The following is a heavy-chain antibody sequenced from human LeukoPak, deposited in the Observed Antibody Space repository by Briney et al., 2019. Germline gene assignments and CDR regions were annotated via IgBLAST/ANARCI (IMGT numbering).Heavy chain of an antibody. CDR3: ARVAISAVINAWFDP. Sequence: GASVTASFTASGYTFAVHFIHWIRQAPGQGGEGMGGIDPRSGGTDYAQKFQGRITMSRDTSVNTVYVELSRLKYDDTAIYYCARVAISAVINAWFDPWGQGTLVSVFS. V-gene: IGHV1-2*02. CDR2: IDPRSGGT. J-gene: IGHJ5*02. CDR1: GYTFAVHF. D-gene: IGHD3-3*01.